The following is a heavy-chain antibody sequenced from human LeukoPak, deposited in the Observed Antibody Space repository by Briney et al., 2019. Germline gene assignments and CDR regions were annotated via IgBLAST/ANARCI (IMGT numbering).Heavy chain of an antibody. D-gene: IGHD2-15*01. CDR1: GFTFTSYW. J-gene: IGHJ4*02. CDR3: ASCSVGSCYSDY. Sequence: GGSLRLSCAASGFTFTSYWMSWVRQAPGKGLEWVANIKQDGSEKYYVDSVKGRFTISRDNAKNSLYLQMNSLRAEDTAVYYCASCSVGSCYSDYWAQGPRVTVSS. V-gene: IGHV3-7*01. CDR2: IKQDGSEK.